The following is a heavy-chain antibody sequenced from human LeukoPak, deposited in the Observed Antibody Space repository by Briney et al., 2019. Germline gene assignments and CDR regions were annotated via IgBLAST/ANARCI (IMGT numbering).Heavy chain of an antibody. J-gene: IGHJ6*03. CDR2: ISGYNGNT. Sequence: GASVKVSCKASGYTFSSYGISWVRQAPGQGLEWMGWISGYNGNTDYAQKVQGRVTRPTDTSTSTAYMELRSLRSDDTAVYYCARFWIAAGRPDDYYYSYMDVWGKGTTVTVSS. CDR3: ARFWIAAGRPDDYYYSYMDV. D-gene: IGHD6-6*01. CDR1: GYTFSSYG. V-gene: IGHV1-18*01.